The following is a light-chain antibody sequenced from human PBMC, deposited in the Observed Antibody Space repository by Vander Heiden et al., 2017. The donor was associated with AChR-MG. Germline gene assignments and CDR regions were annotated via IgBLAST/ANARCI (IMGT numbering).Light chain of an antibody. CDR1: QRVNDNH. CDR2: GAS. J-gene: IGKJ4*01. Sequence: EVVLTQSPGTLSLSPGERATLSCKASQRVNDNHLAWYQQKLGQTPRLLIHGASSSATGIPDRFSSSGSGTDFTLTISRLEPEDFAVYYCQQYGDSPLTFGGGTRVEI. CDR3: QQYGDSPLT. V-gene: IGKV3-20*01.